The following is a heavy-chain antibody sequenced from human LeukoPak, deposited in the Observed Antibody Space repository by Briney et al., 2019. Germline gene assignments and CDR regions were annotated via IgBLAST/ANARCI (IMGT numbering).Heavy chain of an antibody. CDR3: ASSAGALIDC. Sequence: PGGSLRLSCAASGFTFSNYDMHWVRQAPGKGREWVAVISFDGSNMFYAHSVNGRFTISRDNSKNTLYLQMNSLRADDTAVYYCASSAGALIDCWGQGTLVIVSS. D-gene: IGHD6-19*01. J-gene: IGHJ4*02. CDR2: ISFDGSNM. CDR1: GFTFSNYD. V-gene: IGHV3-33*01.